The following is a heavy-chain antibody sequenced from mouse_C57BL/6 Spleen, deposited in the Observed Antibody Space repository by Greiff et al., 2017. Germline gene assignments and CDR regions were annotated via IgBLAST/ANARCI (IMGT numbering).Heavy chain of an antibody. J-gene: IGHJ2*01. V-gene: IGHV3-6*01. CDR1: GYSITSGYY. CDR3: ARCWYYFDY. Sequence: EVKLMESGPGLVKPSQSLSLTCSVTGYSITSGYYWNWIRQFPGNKLEWMGYISYDGSNNYNPSLKNRISITRDTSKNQFFLKLNSVTTEDTATYYCARCWYYFDYWGQGTTLTVAS. CDR2: ISYDGSN.